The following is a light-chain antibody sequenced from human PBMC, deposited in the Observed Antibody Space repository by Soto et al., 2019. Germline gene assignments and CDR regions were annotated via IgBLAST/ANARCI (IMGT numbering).Light chain of an antibody. CDR2: GAS. CDR1: QSVSSIY. Sequence: EILLTQSPGTLSLSPGERATLSCGASQSVSSIYLAWYQQKPGQAPRLLIYGASSRATGIPDRFSGSGSGTDFTLTISRLEPEDFAVYYCQQYGSSLTWTFGQGTRVEI. J-gene: IGKJ5*01. CDR3: QQYGSSLTWT. V-gene: IGKV3-20*01.